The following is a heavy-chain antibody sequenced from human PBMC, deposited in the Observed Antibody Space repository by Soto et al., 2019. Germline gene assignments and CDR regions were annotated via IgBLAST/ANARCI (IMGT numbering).Heavy chain of an antibody. Sequence: ASVKVSCKVSGYTLTELSIHWVRQAPGKGLEWMGGFDPEDVKTIYAQKFRGRVTITRDTSASTAYMELSSLRSEDTAVYYCARDFKYCGGDCYSQANWFDPWGQGTLVTVSS. CDR3: ARDFKYCGGDCYSQANWFDP. CDR2: FDPEDVKT. J-gene: IGHJ5*02. V-gene: IGHV1-24*01. CDR1: GYTLTELS. D-gene: IGHD2-21*02.